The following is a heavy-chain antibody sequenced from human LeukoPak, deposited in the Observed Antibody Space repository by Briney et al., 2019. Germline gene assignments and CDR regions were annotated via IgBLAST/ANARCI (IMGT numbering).Heavy chain of an antibody. J-gene: IGHJ4*02. V-gene: IGHV3-21*04. D-gene: IGHD2-2*01. CDR1: GFTLSSYS. Sequence: PGGSLRLSCAASGFTLSSYSMNWVRQAPGKGLEWVSSISSSSSYIYYADSVKGRFTISRDNSKNTLYLQMNSLRAEDTAVYYCAKSIRYRITRIMYWGQGTLVTVSS. CDR2: ISSSSSYI. CDR3: AKSIRYRITRIMY.